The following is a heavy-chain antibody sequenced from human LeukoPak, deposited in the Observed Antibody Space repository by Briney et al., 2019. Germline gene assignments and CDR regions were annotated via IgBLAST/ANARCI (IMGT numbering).Heavy chain of an antibody. D-gene: IGHD4-17*01. V-gene: IGHV3-30-3*01. Sequence: GRSLRLSCAASGFTFSYYTMHWVRQAPGKGLEWVALISYDGSNKYYADSVKGRFTISRDNSKNTLFLYMDSLRGEDTALYYCAKDLSPDGVWDIDSWGQGTLVTVSS. CDR1: GFTFSYYT. CDR2: ISYDGSNK. CDR3: AKDLSPDGVWDIDS. J-gene: IGHJ4*02.